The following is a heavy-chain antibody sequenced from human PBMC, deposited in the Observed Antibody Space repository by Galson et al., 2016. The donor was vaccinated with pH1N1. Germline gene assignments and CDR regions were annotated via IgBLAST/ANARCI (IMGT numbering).Heavy chain of an antibody. D-gene: IGHD4-23*01. J-gene: IGHJ4*02. V-gene: IGHV3-30*02. Sequence: SLRLSCAASGFTFSRYGMHWVRQAPGKGLEWVAFLRYDGSNKYYADAVKGRFTISRDNSKNTVYLQMNRLRTEDTAVYYCATLAPNFDHWGQGTLVTVSA. CDR2: LRYDGSNK. CDR1: GFTFSRYG. CDR3: ATLAPNFDH.